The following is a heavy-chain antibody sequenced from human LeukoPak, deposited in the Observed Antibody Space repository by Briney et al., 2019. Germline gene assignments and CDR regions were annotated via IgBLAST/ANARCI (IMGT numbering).Heavy chain of an antibody. D-gene: IGHD5-18*01. Sequence: SVTGRFTISRDNSKNTLYLQMNSLRAEDTAVYYCAKTPRGYGDYWGQGTLVTVSS. CDR3: AKTPRGYGDY. V-gene: IGHV3-23*01. J-gene: IGHJ4*02.